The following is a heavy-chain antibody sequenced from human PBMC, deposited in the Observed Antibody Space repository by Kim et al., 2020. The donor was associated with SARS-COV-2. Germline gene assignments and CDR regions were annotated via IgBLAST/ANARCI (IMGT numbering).Heavy chain of an antibody. D-gene: IGHD6-13*01. V-gene: IGHV1-69*13. Sequence: SVKVSCKASGGTFSSYAISWVRQAPGQGLEWMGGIIPIFGTANYAQKFQGRVTITADESTSTAYMELSSLRSEDTAVYYCARLLIAAAGTFIPSYWFDPWGQGTLVTVSS. J-gene: IGHJ5*02. CDR2: IIPIFGTA. CDR1: GGTFSSYA. CDR3: ARLLIAAAGTFIPSYWFDP.